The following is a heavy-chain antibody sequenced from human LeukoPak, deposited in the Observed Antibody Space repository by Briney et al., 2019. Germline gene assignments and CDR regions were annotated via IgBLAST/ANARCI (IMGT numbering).Heavy chain of an antibody. V-gene: IGHV4-59*01. J-gene: IGHJ5*02. CDR2: IYYSGST. CDR1: GGSISSYY. D-gene: IGHD6-13*01. Sequence: PSETLSLTCTVSGGSISSYYWSWIRQPPGKGLEWIGYIYYSGSTNYNPSLKSRVTISVDTSKNQFSLKLSSVTAADTAVYYRARGSYSSWFDPWGQGTLVTVSS. CDR3: ARGSYSSWFDP.